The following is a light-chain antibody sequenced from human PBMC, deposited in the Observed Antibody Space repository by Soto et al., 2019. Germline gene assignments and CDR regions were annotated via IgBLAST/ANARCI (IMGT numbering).Light chain of an antibody. V-gene: IGKV1-27*01. Sequence: DIQMTQSPSSLSASVGDRVTITCRASQGIGNSLAWYQQKPGKVPRLLIYAASALQSGVPSRFSGRGSGTDFTLTISSLQAEDVATYYCQKYNSAPRTFGQGTKVEIK. CDR2: AAS. CDR3: QKYNSAPRT. CDR1: QGIGNS. J-gene: IGKJ1*01.